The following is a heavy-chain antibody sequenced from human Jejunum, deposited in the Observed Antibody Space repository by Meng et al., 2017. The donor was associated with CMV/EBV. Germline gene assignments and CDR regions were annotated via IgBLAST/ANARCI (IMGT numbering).Heavy chain of an antibody. CDR2: ITGPGNTI. CDR3: ARLQWAAFDF. V-gene: IGHV3-48*03. D-gene: IGHD4-11*01. Sequence: CALSGFNFNSSEMTWVRQAPGKGLEWVSYITGPGNTIYYADSVRGRFTISRDNARNSLYLHMSGLRAEDTAVYYCARLQWAAFDFLGQGTLVTVSS. CDR1: GFNFNSSE. J-gene: IGHJ4*02.